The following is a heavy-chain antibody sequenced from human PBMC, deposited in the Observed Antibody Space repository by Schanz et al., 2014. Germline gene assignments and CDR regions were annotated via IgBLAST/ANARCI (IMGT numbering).Heavy chain of an antibody. V-gene: IGHV3-21*01. J-gene: IGHJ4*02. CDR2: ISSRSSHI. CDR3: VSQTGSPNY. CDR1: GFSFSSYA. Sequence: EVQLMESGGGLVKPGGSLRLSCATSGFSFSSYAMSWVRQAPGKGLEWVSSISSRSSHIYYADSVKGRFTVSRDNAKNSVYLQMNGLRVEDTAVYFCVSQTGSPNYWGQGTLVTVSS. D-gene: IGHD6-13*01.